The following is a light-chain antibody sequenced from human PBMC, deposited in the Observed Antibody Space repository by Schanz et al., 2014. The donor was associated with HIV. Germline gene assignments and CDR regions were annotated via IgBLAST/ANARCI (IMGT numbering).Light chain of an antibody. J-gene: IGLJ3*02. V-gene: IGLV1-44*01. CDR2: ATY. CDR3: AAWDDSLRGPV. Sequence: QSVLTQAPSASGTPGQRVTISCSGSTSDFKTNAVLWYQQLPGAAPKLLIYATYNRPSGVPDRFSGSSSGTSASLAISGLQSEDEADYYCAAWDDSLRGPVFGGGTKLTVL. CDR1: TSDFKTNA.